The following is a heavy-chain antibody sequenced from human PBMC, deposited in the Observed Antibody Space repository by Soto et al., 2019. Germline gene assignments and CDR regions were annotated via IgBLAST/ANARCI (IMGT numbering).Heavy chain of an antibody. CDR1: GFTVSTKY. D-gene: IGHD3-16*01. CDR3: ARDPWAADY. CDR2: IYSGGST. V-gene: IGHV3-66*01. J-gene: IGHJ4*02. Sequence: EVQLVESGGGLVQPGGSLRLSCAASGFTVSTKYMSWVCQASGKGLVWVSVIYSGGSTFYADSVRGRLAISRDNSKNTVNLQMNSLRAEDTAVYYCARDPWAADYWGQGTLVTVSS.